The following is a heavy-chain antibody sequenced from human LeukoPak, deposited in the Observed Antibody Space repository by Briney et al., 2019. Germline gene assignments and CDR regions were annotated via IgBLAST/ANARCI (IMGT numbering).Heavy chain of an antibody. J-gene: IGHJ3*02. CDR1: GGSISSYY. CDR2: IYYSGST. CDR3: ASGYSSSWSPSNAFDI. V-gene: IGHV4-59*01. D-gene: IGHD6-13*01. Sequence: PSETLSLTCTVSGGSISSYYWSWIRQPPGKGLEWIGYIYYSGSTNYNPSLKSRVTISVDTSKNQFSLKLSSVTAADTAVYYCASGYSSSWSPSNAFDIWGQGTMVTVSS.